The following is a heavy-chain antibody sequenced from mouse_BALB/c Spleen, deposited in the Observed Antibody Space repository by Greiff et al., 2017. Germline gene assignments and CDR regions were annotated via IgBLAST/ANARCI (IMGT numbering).Heavy chain of an antibody. CDR3: AKLYDGYTWFAY. J-gene: IGHJ3*01. D-gene: IGHD2-3*01. CDR2: ISSGGSYT. CDR1: GFTFSSYA. Sequence: EVQLVESGGGLVKPGGSLKLSCAASGFTFSSYAMSWVRQTPEKRLEWVATISSGGSYTYYPDSVKGRFTISRDNAKNTLYLQMSSLRSEDTAMYYCAKLYDGYTWFAYWGQGTLVTVSA. V-gene: IGHV5-9-3*01.